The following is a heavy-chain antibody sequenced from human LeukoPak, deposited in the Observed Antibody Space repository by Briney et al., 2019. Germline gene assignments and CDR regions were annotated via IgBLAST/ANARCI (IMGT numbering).Heavy chain of an antibody. CDR1: GYTFTSYY. CDR2: INPSGGST. V-gene: IGHV1-46*01. CDR3: ARGYCSSTSCSYLGY. J-gene: IGHJ4*02. Sequence: GASVKVSCKACGYTFTSYYMHWVRQAPGQGLEWMGIINPSGGSTSYAQKFQGRVTMTRDTSTSTVYMELSSLRSEDTAVYYCARGYCSSTSCSYLGYWGQGTLVTVSS. D-gene: IGHD2-2*01.